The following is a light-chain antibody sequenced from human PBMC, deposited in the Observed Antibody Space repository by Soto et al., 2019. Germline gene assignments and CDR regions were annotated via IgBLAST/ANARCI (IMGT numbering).Light chain of an antibody. CDR3: QYYVRLNIV. Sequence: NFMLTQPHSVSDSPGHTLTLSCTGSSGSIASNYVQWYQQRPGSAPTVVIYADDQRPSGVPDRFSGSIDRSSNSASLTISGLKTEDEADYYCQYYVRLNIVFGTGTKVTVL. V-gene: IGLV6-57*02. CDR1: SGSIASNY. CDR2: ADD. J-gene: IGLJ1*01.